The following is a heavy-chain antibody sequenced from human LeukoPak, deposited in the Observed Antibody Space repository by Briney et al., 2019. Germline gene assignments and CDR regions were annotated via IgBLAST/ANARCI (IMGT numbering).Heavy chain of an antibody. CDR2: LFNGGYT. CDR1: GGSFSSKSDY. Sequence: SETLSLTCTVSGGSFSSKSDYLRWIPQPPGQGLQWIGSLFNGGYTYYTPYLHGRLTVAADTSQYPLSLTPNSGAAADGAFYSRGGAQPPNSGFLTGYWAFWGQGILVTVSS. D-gene: IGHD3-9*01. J-gene: IGHJ4*02. CDR3: GGAQPPNSGFLTGYWAF. V-gene: IGHV4-39*02.